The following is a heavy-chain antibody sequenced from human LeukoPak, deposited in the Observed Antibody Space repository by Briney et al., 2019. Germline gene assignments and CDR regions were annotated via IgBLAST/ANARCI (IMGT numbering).Heavy chain of an antibody. Sequence: PSETLSLTCAVYGGSFSGYYWSWIRQPPGKGLEWIGEINHSGSTNYNPSLKSRVTISVDTSKNQFSLKLSSVTAADTAVYYCARVVGRITMVRGVLPPLYYFDYWGQGTLGTVSS. CDR3: ARVVGRITMVRGVLPPLYYFDY. CDR1: GGSFSGYY. D-gene: IGHD3-10*01. J-gene: IGHJ4*02. V-gene: IGHV4-34*01. CDR2: INHSGST.